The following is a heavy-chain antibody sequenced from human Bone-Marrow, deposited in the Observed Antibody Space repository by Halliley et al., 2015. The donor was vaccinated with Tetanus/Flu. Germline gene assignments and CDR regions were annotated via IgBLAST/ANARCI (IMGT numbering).Heavy chain of an antibody. CDR3: ARHCSGNSCYTDDFDI. D-gene: IGHD2-15*01. V-gene: IGHV4-59*08. CDR1: GASMFPYY. CDR2: IYYSGNT. J-gene: IGHJ3*02. Sequence: TLSLTCSVSGASMFPYYWSWIRQPPGKGLEWIGYIYYSGNTNYNPSLKTRVTLSVDTSKKQFSLKLTSVTAADTAVYYCARHCSGNSCYTDDFDIWGQGTVVTVSS.